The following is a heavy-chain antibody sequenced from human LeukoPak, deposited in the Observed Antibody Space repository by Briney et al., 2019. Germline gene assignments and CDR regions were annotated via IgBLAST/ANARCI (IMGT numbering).Heavy chain of an antibody. V-gene: IGHV3-74*01. CDR2: LASDENSR. CDR1: GLTISDSW. Sequence: GGSLRLSCAASGLTISDSWIHWVRQVPGKGLMWVSRLASDENSRIYADSVKGRFTISRDNAKNTLFLQMNSLRVENTGFYYCARDAGWGRLDSWGQGALVTVSS. J-gene: IGHJ4*02. D-gene: IGHD3-16*01. CDR3: ARDAGWGRLDS.